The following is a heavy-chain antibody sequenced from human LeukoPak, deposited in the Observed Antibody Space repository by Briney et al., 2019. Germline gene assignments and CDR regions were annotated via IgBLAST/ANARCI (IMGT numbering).Heavy chain of an antibody. D-gene: IGHD5-18*01. V-gene: IGHV4-59*12. CDR1: GGSISSDY. CDR3: ASRDYSYGYFDS. J-gene: IGHJ4*02. CDR2: IYHSGGT. Sequence: SETLSLTCTVSGGSISSDYWSWIRQPPGKALEWIGNIYHSGGTNYNPSLKSRVTISVDTSKTKFSLKLSSVTAADTAVYYCASRDYSYGYFDSWGQGTLVTVSS.